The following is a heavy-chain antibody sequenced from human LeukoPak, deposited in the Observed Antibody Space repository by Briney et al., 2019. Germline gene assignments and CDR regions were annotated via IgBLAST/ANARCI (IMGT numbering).Heavy chain of an antibody. CDR2: INPNSGGT. V-gene: IGHV1-2*02. Sequence: ASVKVSCKASGYTFTGYYMHWVRQAPGQGLEWMGWINPNSGGTNYAQKFQGRVTMTRDTSISTAYMELSRLRSDDTAVYYCARVGRRITIFGVSKGAFDPRGQGTLVTVSS. CDR3: ARVGRRITIFGVSKGAFDP. D-gene: IGHD3-3*01. CDR1: GYTFTGYY. J-gene: IGHJ5*02.